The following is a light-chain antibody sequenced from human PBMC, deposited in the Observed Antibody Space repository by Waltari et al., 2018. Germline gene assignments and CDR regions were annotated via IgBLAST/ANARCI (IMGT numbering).Light chain of an antibody. CDR1: HRAVAGYNY. CDR3: SSYISSSTLEV. Sequence: QSALTQPASVSGSPGQSITIPCTGTHRAVAGYNYVSWDQQHPGKAPKLMIFDVSNRPSGVSNRFSGSKSGNTASLTISGLQAEDEADYYCSSYISSSTLEVFGGGTRLTVL. CDR2: DVS. J-gene: IGLJ3*02. V-gene: IGLV2-14*03.